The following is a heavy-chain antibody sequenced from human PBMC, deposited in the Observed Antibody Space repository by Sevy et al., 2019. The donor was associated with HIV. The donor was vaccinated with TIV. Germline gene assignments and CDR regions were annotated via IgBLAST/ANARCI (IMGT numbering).Heavy chain of an antibody. V-gene: IGHV3-11*01. CDR1: GFIFSDYY. CDR2: ISGSGIT. J-gene: IGHJ4*02. Sequence: GGSLRLSCSGSGFIFSDYYMSWIRQAPGRGLEWVSYISGSGITYYADSVEGGFTISRGKARKSLYLQMNSLRADDTAVDYCASDPLLGIAREVARGGYWGQGTLVTVSS. D-gene: IGHD2-2*03. CDR3: ASDPLLGIAREVARGGY.